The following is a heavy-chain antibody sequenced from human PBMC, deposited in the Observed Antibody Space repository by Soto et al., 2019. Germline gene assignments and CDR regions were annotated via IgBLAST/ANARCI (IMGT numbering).Heavy chain of an antibody. CDR3: ARDMDV. V-gene: IGHV3-7*01. CDR1: GGSIGSYY. Sequence: ETLSLTYTVSGGSIGSYYLSWVRQAPGKGLEWVANIKRDGSEKYYVDSVKGRFTISRDNAKNSLFLQMNSLRAEDTAVYYCARDMDVWGKGTTVTVSS. CDR2: IKRDGSEK. J-gene: IGHJ6*03.